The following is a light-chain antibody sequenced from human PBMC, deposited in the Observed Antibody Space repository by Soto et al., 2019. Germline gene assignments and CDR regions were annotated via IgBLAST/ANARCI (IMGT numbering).Light chain of an antibody. CDR2: GAS. J-gene: IGKJ3*01. CDR1: QGIKND. V-gene: IGKV1-6*01. Sequence: AIQMTQSPSSLSASVGDRVTITCRASQGIKNDLGWYQQKAGKAPQLLIYGASTLYRGVPSRFSGSGSGIDFTLTISNVQPEDFATYYCLRDFNFPRTFGPGTRVDI. CDR3: LRDFNFPRT.